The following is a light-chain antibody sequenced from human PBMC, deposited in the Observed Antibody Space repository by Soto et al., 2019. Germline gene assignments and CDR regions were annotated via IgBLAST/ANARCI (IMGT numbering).Light chain of an antibody. J-gene: IGKJ3*01. Sequence: EIVMTQSPATLSVSPGERATLSCRASQSVSSNLAWYQQKPGQAPKLLIYGASTWDTGIPARFSGSGSGTDFTLIISSLQSEDFAVYYCQQYNNWPFTFGPGTKVDIK. CDR2: GAS. CDR1: QSVSSN. V-gene: IGKV3-15*01. CDR3: QQYNNWPFT.